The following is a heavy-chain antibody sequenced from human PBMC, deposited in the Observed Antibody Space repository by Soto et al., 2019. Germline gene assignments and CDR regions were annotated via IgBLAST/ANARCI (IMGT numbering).Heavy chain of an antibody. D-gene: IGHD5-18*01. CDR1: GYTXTGYY. CDR2: INPNSGGT. J-gene: IGHJ6*02. V-gene: IGHV1-2*04. Sequence: GXSXKVSFKAAGYTXTGYYMHLVRQAPGQGLEWMGWINPNSGGTNYAQRFQGWVTMTRDTSISTAYMELSRLRSDDTAVYYCARARERWLQPDYYYYGMDVWGQGTTGTVSS. CDR3: ARARERWLQPDYYYYGMDV.